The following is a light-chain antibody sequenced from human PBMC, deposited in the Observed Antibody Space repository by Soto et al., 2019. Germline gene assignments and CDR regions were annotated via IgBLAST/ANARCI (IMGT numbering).Light chain of an antibody. V-gene: IGKV1-27*01. Sequence: ENELTQSPYALSVSVGGRGTFTCRASQDIGHSLAWYQQKPGKPIQLLIYGASTLHSGVPSRFSGSGSGTDFTLTISSLQPEDVATYYCQKYDSAPLTFGGGTKVDI. J-gene: IGKJ4*01. CDR2: GAS. CDR1: QDIGHS. CDR3: QKYDSAPLT.